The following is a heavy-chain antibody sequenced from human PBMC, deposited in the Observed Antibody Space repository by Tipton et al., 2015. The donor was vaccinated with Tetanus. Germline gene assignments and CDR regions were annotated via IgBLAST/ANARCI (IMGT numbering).Heavy chain of an antibody. CDR1: GYTFTSYG. Sequence: QLVQSGAEVKKPGASVKVSCKASGYTFTSYGISWVRQAPGQGLGWMGWISAYNGNTNYAQKLQGRVTMTTDTSTSTAYMELRSLRSDDTAVYYCARALPVLLWFGELSTWFDPWGQGTLVTVSS. J-gene: IGHJ5*02. CDR3: ARALPVLLWFGELSTWFDP. D-gene: IGHD3-10*01. V-gene: IGHV1-18*01. CDR2: ISAYNGNT.